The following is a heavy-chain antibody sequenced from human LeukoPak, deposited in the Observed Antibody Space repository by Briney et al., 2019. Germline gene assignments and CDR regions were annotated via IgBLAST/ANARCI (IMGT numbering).Heavy chain of an antibody. CDR3: ARDLPSMSYDFWSGSDAFDI. CDR1: GGSISSSSYY. CDR2: IYYSGST. Sequence: PSETLSLTCTVSGGSISSSSYYWGWIRQPPGKGLEWIGSIYYSGSTYYNPSLKSRITIAVDTSKNQFSLRLSSVTAADTAVYYCARDLPSMSYDFWSGSDAFDIWGQGTMVTVSS. V-gene: IGHV4-39*07. J-gene: IGHJ3*02. D-gene: IGHD3-3*01.